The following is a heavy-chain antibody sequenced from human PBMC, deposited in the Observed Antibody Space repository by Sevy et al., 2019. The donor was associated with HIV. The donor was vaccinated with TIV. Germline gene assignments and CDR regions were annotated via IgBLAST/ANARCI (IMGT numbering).Heavy chain of an antibody. CDR2: LSFGCGEI. D-gene: IGHD2-8*01. J-gene: IGHJ4*02. CDR3: AREGCTKPHDY. V-gene: IGHV3-23*01. CDR1: GFTFSKYS. Sequence: GGSLRLSCAASGFTFSKYSMSWVRQPPGKGLEWVSTLSFGCGEINYADSVKGRFTISRDNSKSSVYLQMNNLRPEDTAGYYCAREGCTKPHDYWGQGPLVTVSS.